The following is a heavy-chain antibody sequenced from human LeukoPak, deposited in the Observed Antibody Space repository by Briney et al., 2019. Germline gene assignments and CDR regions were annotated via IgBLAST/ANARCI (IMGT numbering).Heavy chain of an antibody. J-gene: IGHJ5*02. D-gene: IGHD5-24*01. CDR1: GYTFTDYY. CDR2: VDPEDGET. CDR3: ATGSATIGRWFDP. Sequence: ASVKVSCKVSGYTFTDYYMHWVQQAPGKGLEWMGLVDPEDGETIYAEKFQGRVTITADTSTDTAYMELSSLRSEDTAVYYCATGSATIGRWFDPWGQGTLVTVSS. V-gene: IGHV1-69-2*01.